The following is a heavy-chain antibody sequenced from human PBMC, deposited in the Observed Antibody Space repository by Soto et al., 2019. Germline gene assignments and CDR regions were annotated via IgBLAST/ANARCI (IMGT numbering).Heavy chain of an antibody. J-gene: IGHJ4*02. V-gene: IGHV3-23*01. CDR3: AKRQSFDFWSCYLPFFDY. CDR2: VGGSGSDT. D-gene: IGHD3-3*01. Sequence: PGGSLRLSCSASAINFRSYAMSWVRQAPGKGLEWVSAVGGSGSDTYYADSVKGRFTISRDDSKNTLYLHMSSLRVEDTAIYYCAKRQSFDFWSCYLPFFDYWGQGTPVTVSS. CDR1: AINFRSYA.